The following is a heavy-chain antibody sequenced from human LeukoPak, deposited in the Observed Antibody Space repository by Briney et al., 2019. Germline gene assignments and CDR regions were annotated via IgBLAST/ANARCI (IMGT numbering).Heavy chain of an antibody. CDR3: AKDLGTDSSGWTYYFDY. D-gene: IGHD6-19*01. CDR2: ISWNSGSI. CDR1: GFTFDDYA. J-gene: IGHJ4*02. Sequence: GRSLRLSCAASGFTFDDYAMHWVRQAPGKGLEWVSGISWNSGSIGYADSVKGRFTISRDNAKNSLYLQMNSLRAEDTALYYCAKDLGTDSSGWTYYFDYWGQGTLVTV. V-gene: IGHV3-9*01.